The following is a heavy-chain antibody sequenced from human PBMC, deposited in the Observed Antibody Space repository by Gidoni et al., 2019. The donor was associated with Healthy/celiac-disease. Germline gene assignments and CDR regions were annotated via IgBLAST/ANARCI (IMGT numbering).Heavy chain of an antibody. CDR2: IIPILGIA. D-gene: IGHD2-2*01. CDR3: ASYSTSKYYYGMDV. CDR1: GGTFSSYT. V-gene: IGHV1-69*02. J-gene: IGHJ6*02. Sequence: VQLGQSGAEVKKPGSAVKVSCKASGGTFSSYTISWGRQAPGQGLEWMGRIIPILGIANYAQKFQGRVTITADKSTSSAYMELSSLRSEDTAVYYCASYSTSKYYYGMDVWGQGTTVTVSS.